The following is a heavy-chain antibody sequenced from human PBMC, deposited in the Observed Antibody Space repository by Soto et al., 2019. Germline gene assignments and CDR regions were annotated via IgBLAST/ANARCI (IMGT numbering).Heavy chain of an antibody. CDR3: ARTPYHFCSSTSCHDFDS. D-gene: IGHD2-2*01. CDR2: MYYSEST. CDR1: GGSISSAGYY. J-gene: IGHJ3*02. V-gene: IGHV4-31*03. Sequence: SETLSRTCTVSGGSISSAGYYWNWVRQHPGKGLEWIGYMYYSESTCYNPSLKSRVTMSVDTSNNQFSLKLSSVTAADTALYYCARTPYHFCSSTSCHDFDSWGKGTMVTVSS.